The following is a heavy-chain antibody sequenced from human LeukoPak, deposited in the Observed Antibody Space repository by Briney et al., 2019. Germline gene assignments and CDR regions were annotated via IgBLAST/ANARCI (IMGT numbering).Heavy chain of an antibody. CDR3: ARATMIVVAVTYDAFDI. D-gene: IGHD3-22*01. V-gene: IGHV4-59*01. Sequence: SETLSLTCTVSGGSISSYYWSWIRQPPGKGLEWIGYIYYSGSTNYNPSLKSRVTISVDTSKNQFSLKLGSVTAADTAVYYCARATMIVVAVTYDAFDIWGQGTMVTVSS. J-gene: IGHJ3*02. CDR2: IYYSGST. CDR1: GGSISSYY.